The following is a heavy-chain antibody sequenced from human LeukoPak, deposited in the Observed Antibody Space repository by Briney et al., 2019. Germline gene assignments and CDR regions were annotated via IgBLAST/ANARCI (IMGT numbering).Heavy chain of an antibody. Sequence: GGTLRLSCAASGFTFSNYGMSWVRQAPGKGLEWVSGISGSGGSTYYADSVKGRFTISRDNSKNTLYLQMNSLRAEDTAVYYCARVFKYYYDSSGYCDYWGQGTLVTVSS. CDR3: ARVFKYYYDSSGYCDY. V-gene: IGHV3-23*01. CDR1: GFTFSNYG. D-gene: IGHD3-22*01. J-gene: IGHJ4*02. CDR2: ISGSGGST.